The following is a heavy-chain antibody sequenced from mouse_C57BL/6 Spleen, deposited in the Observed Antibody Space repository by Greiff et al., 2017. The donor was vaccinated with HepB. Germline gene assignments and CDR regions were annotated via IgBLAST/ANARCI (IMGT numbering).Heavy chain of an antibody. CDR3: TSYGSSSYAMDY. CDR2: IDPETGGT. J-gene: IGHJ4*01. V-gene: IGHV1-15*01. Sequence: VQWVESGAELVRPGAPVTLSCKASGYTFTDYEMHWVKQTPVHGLEWIGAIDPETGGTAYNQKFKGKAILTADKSSSTAYMELRSLTSEDSAVYYCTSYGSSSYAMDYWGQGTSVTVSS. CDR1: GYTFTDYE. D-gene: IGHD1-1*01.